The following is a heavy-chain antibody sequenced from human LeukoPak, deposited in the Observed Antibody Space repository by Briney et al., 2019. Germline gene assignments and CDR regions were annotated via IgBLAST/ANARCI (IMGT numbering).Heavy chain of an antibody. Sequence: GSLRLSCAASGFTLSFYSMNWVRQAPGKGLEWVSFISISSSYIYYADSVKGRFTISRDNAKNSLYLQMNSLRAEDTAVYYCARDMKAYDSSYGMDVWGQGTTVTVSS. D-gene: IGHD3-22*01. J-gene: IGHJ6*02. V-gene: IGHV3-21*01. CDR1: GFTLSFYS. CDR3: ARDMKAYDSSYGMDV. CDR2: ISISSSYI.